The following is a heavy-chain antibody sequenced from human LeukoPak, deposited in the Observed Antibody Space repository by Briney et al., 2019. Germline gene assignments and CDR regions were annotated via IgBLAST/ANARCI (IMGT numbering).Heavy chain of an antibody. Sequence: PGGSLRLSCAASGFTFSSCAMRWVRQAPGKGLEWVSAIRESGDATYYADSVRGRFTIARDNSENTLYLQMNRLRVDDTAIYYCAKDRDYWGQGTLVTVSS. CDR3: AKDRDY. V-gene: IGHV3-23*01. CDR2: IRESGDAT. J-gene: IGHJ4*02. CDR1: GFTFSSCA.